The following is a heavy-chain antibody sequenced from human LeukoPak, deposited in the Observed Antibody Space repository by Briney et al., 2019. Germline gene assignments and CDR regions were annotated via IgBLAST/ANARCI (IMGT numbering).Heavy chain of an antibody. D-gene: IGHD6-19*01. CDR3: TTITVAAAFDY. CDR1: GFTSGFTFSDYE. CDR2: INSSGSTK. V-gene: IGHV3-48*03. Sequence: GGSLRLSCAVSGFTSGFTFSDYEMNWVRQAPGKGLEWVSYINSSGSTKYYADSVKGRFTISRDNAKNSLYLQMNSLRAEDTAVYYCTTITVAAAFDYWGQGTLVTVSS. J-gene: IGHJ4*02.